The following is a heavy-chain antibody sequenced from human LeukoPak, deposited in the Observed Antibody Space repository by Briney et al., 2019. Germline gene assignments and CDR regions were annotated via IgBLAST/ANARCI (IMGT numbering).Heavy chain of an antibody. CDR1: GFTFGSYW. D-gene: IGHD6-13*01. CDR2: IKQDGSEK. Sequence: GGSLRLSCATSGFTFGSYWMGWIRKAPGKGLEWVANIKQDGSEKYYVDSVKGRFTISRDNATTSLYLQMNSLRAEDTAVYYCAREGISTTWSIHPVDYWGQGTLVTVSS. J-gene: IGHJ4*02. V-gene: IGHV3-7*04. CDR3: AREGISTTWSIHPVDY.